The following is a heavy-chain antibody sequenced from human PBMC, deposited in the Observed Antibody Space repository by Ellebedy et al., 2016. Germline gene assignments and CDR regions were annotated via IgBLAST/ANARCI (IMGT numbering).Heavy chain of an antibody. CDR3: ARGWYSYPTLFDY. V-gene: IGHV5-51*01. CDR2: IYPGDSDT. D-gene: IGHD5-18*01. CDR1: GYTFTSYW. Sequence: GESLKISXKGSGYTFTSYWIGWVRQMPGKGLEWMGIIYPGDSDTKYSPSFQGQVTISADRSISTAYLQWSSLKASDTAMYYCARGWYSYPTLFDYWGQGTLVTVSS. J-gene: IGHJ4*02.